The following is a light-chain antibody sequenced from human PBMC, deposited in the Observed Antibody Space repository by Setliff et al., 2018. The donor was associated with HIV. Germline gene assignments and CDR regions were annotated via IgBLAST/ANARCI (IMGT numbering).Light chain of an antibody. V-gene: IGLV2-14*01. Sequence: LTQPASVSGSPGQSITISCTGTISDIGYYHSVSWYQQHPGKVPKLIIYEVTKRPSGVSNRFSGSKSGNTASLTISGLQAEDEADYYCSSYATTGTVFGTGTKVTVL. J-gene: IGLJ1*01. CDR3: SSYATTGTV. CDR1: ISDIGYYHS. CDR2: EVT.